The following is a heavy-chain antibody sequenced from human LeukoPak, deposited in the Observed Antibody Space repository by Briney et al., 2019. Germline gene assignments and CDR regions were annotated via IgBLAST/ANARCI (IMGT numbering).Heavy chain of an antibody. CDR3: AGLSIAAPAGY. Sequence: GGSLRLSCAASGFTFSSYWMSWVRQAPGKGLEWVANIKQDGSEKYYVDSVKGRFTISRDNAKNTLYLQMNSLRAEDTAVYYCAGLSIAAPAGYWGQGTLVTVSS. V-gene: IGHV3-7*01. J-gene: IGHJ4*02. CDR1: GFTFSSYW. D-gene: IGHD6-13*01. CDR2: IKQDGSEK.